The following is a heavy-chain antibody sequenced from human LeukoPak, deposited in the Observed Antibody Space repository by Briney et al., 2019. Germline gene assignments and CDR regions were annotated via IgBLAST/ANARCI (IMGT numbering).Heavy chain of an antibody. V-gene: IGHV3-23*01. CDR3: AKSVYYDGGGYYYTDY. CDR1: GFTFSSYA. CDR2: ISSGGNT. Sequence: GGSLRLSCVASGFTFSSYAMSWVRQAPGKGLEWVSFISSGGNTDYADSVKGRFTISRDNSQNTLYLQMNSLRAEDTAVYYCAKSVYYDGGGYYYTDYWGQGTLVTVSS. D-gene: IGHD3-22*01. J-gene: IGHJ4*02.